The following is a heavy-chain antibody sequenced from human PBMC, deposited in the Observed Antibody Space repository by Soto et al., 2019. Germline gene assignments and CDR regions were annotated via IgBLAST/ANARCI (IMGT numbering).Heavy chain of an antibody. Sequence: AASVKVSCKASGYTFTGYYMHWVRQAPGQGLEWMGWINPNSGGTNYAQKFQGRVTMTRDTSISTAYMELSRLRSDDTAVYYCATSLSAGYYYGMDVWGQGTTVTVSS. D-gene: IGHD6-25*01. CDR2: INPNSGGT. V-gene: IGHV1-2*02. J-gene: IGHJ6*02. CDR1: GYTFTGYY. CDR3: ATSLSAGYYYGMDV.